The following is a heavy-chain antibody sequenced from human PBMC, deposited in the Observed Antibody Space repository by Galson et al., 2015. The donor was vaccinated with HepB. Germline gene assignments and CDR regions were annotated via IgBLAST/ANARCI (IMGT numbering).Heavy chain of an antibody. Sequence: SLRLSCAVSGFTFSNAWMTWVRQAPGKGLEWVGRIKRDSDGGTTDYAAPVKGRFTISRDDSKNILHLQMNSLKTEDTAVYYCTTGPGPFYYDSRGYYGLMDFWGQGTLVTVSS. J-gene: IGHJ4*02. CDR2: IKRDSDGGTT. CDR3: TTGPGPFYYDSRGYYGLMDF. D-gene: IGHD3-22*01. V-gene: IGHV3-15*01. CDR1: GFTFSNAW.